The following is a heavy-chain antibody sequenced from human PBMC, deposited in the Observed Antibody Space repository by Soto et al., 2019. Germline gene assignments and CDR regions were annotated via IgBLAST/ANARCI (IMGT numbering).Heavy chain of an antibody. D-gene: IGHD3-16*01. V-gene: IGHV4-4*07. CDR2: IYTSGST. CDR3: AVSGLEVGGAAYYCYYGTAV. J-gene: IGHJ6*02. Sequence: SETLSLTCTVPGGSISSCYWSWIRQPAGKGLEWIGRIYTSGSTNYNPSLKSRVTMSVDTSKNQFSLKLSSVTAADTAVYYCAVSGLEVGGAAYYCYYGTAVCGQGTTVTVSS. CDR1: GGSISSCY.